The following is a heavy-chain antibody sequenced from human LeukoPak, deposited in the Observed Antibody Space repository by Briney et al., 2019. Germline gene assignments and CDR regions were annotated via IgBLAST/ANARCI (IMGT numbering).Heavy chain of an antibody. Sequence: GASVKVSCKASGYTFTSYGISWVRQAPGQGLEWMGWVSAYNGNTNYAQKLQGRVTLTADTSTNTAYMELRSLTSDDTAIYYCARDLGYCSGGRCYRNWFDPWGQGTLVTVSS. CDR3: ARDLGYCSGGRCYRNWFDP. CDR2: VSAYNGNT. V-gene: IGHV1-18*01. CDR1: GYTFTSYG. J-gene: IGHJ5*02. D-gene: IGHD2-15*01.